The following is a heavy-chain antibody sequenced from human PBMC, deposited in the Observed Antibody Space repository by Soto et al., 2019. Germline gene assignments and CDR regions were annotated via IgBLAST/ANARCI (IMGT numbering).Heavy chain of an antibody. J-gene: IGHJ4*02. Sequence: SETLSLTCAVYGGSFSGYYWSWIRQPPGKGLEWIGEINHSGSTNYNPSLKSRVTISVDTSKNQFSLKLSSVTAADTAVYYCARSYVWGSYRPFSDYRGQGTLVTVSA. V-gene: IGHV4-34*01. CDR2: INHSGST. CDR1: GGSFSGYY. D-gene: IGHD3-16*02. CDR3: ARSYVWGSYRPFSDY.